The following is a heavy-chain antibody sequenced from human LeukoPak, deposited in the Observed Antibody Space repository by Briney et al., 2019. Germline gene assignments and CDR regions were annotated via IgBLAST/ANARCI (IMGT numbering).Heavy chain of an antibody. Sequence: GASVKVSCKASGYTFTSYAMHWVRQAPGQRLEWMGWINAGNGNTKYSQKFQGRVTITRDTSASTAYVELSSLRSEDTAVYYCARGATTFDAFDIWGQGTMVTVSS. CDR3: ARGATTFDAFDI. CDR2: INAGNGNT. J-gene: IGHJ3*02. D-gene: IGHD4-17*01. V-gene: IGHV1-3*01. CDR1: GYTFTSYA.